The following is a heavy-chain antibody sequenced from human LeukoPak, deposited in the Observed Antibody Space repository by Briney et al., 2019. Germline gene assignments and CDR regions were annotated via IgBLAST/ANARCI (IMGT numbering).Heavy chain of an antibody. CDR1: GCTISSYY. D-gene: IGHD3-22*01. Sequence: PSETLSLTCTVSGCTISSYYWSWIRQPPGKGLEWIGYIYYSGSTNYNPSLKSRVTISVDTSKNQFSLKLSSVTAADTAVYYCAGGRRIVVVITTNNWFDPWGQGTLVTVSS. CDR2: IYYSGST. V-gene: IGHV4-59*12. J-gene: IGHJ5*02. CDR3: AGGRRIVVVITTNNWFDP.